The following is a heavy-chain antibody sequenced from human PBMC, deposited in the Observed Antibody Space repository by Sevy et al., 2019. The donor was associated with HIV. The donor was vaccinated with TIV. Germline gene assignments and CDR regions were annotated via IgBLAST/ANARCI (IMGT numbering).Heavy chain of an antibody. CDR2: ISGSGGST. V-gene: IGHV3-23*01. CDR3: IMVRGVIIRHFFDY. CDR1: GFTFSSYA. D-gene: IGHD3-10*01. J-gene: IGHJ4*02. Sequence: GGSLRLSCAASGFTFSSYAMSWVRQAPGKGLEWVSAISGSGGSTYYADSVKGLFTISRDNSKNRLYLQMNSLRAEDTAVYYCIMVRGVIIRHFFDYWGQGTLVTVSS.